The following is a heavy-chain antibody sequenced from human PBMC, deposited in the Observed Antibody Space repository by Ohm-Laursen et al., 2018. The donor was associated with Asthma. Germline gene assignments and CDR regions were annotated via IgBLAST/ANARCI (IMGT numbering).Heavy chain of an antibody. CDR3: ARDRLTIFTNWFDP. CDR2: ISTASTFI. V-gene: IGHV3-21*01. J-gene: IGHJ5*01. CDR1: GYTFSRYS. Sequence: SLRLSCAASGYTFSRYSIHWVRQVPGKGLEWVASISTASTFIYYADSVRGRFTTSRDDAKNSLYLQMNSLRAEDTAVYYCARDRLTIFTNWFDPWGQGTLVTVSS. D-gene: IGHD3-3*01.